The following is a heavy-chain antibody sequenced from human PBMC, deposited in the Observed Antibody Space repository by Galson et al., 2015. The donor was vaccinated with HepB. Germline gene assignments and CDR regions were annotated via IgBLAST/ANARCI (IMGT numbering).Heavy chain of an antibody. CDR1: GYTFTDYY. J-gene: IGHJ5*02. D-gene: IGHD3-10*01. CDR2: VDPEDGET. V-gene: IGHV1-69-2*01. CDR3: ATGRRITMVQGDWFDP. Sequence: VKVSCKVSGYTFTDYYMHWVQQAPGKGLEWMGLVDPEDGETIYAEKFQGRVTITADTSTDTAYMELSSLRSEDTAVYYCATGRRITMVQGDWFDPWGQGTLVTVSS.